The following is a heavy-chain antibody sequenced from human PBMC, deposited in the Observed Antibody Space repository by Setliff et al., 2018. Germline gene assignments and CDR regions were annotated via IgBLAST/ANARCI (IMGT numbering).Heavy chain of an antibody. Sequence: PSETLSLTCTVSGGRISGSNHYWGWVRQPPGKGLEWIGEINHSGSSNYNPSLKSRVTISVDTSKNQFSLKLNSVTAADTAVYYCARGKIRITMIVVPTGGAFDIWGQGTMVTVSS. D-gene: IGHD3-22*01. J-gene: IGHJ3*02. CDR3: ARGKIRITMIVVPTGGAFDI. CDR2: INHSGSS. CDR1: GGRISGSNHY. V-gene: IGHV4-39*07.